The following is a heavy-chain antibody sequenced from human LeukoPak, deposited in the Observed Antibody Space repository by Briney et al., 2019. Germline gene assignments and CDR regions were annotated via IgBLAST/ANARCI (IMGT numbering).Heavy chain of an antibody. J-gene: IGHJ4*02. Sequence: GGSLRLSCAASGFTVSSNYMSWVRQAPGKGLEWVSVIYSGGSTYYADSVKGRFTISRDNSKNTLYLQMNSLRAEDTAVYYCAKSSGWFVCFDYWGQGTLVTVSS. CDR3: AKSSGWFVCFDY. D-gene: IGHD6-19*01. CDR2: IYSGGST. V-gene: IGHV3-66*01. CDR1: GFTVSSNY.